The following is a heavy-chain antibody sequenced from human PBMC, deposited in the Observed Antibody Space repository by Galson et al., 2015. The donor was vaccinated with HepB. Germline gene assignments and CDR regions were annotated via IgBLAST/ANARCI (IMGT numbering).Heavy chain of an antibody. V-gene: IGHV3-48*03. CDR1: EFTFSNYE. CDR3: ARSERVTGAPATLDI. Sequence: SLRLSCAASEFTFSNYEMNWVRKAPGKGLEWVSNINRVGSITFYAASVKGRFTFSRDNAKNSLYLQMNSLRVEDTAVYYCARSERVTGAPATLDIWGQGTTVTVSS. CDR2: INRVGSIT. J-gene: IGHJ3*02. D-gene: IGHD2-15*01.